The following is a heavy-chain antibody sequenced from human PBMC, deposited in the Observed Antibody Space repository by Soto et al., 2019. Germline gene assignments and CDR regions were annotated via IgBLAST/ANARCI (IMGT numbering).Heavy chain of an antibody. CDR3: ARVIHGYCSSTSCYNYYYYGMDV. D-gene: IGHD2-2*01. Sequence: SQTLSLTCAISGDSVSSNSAAWNCIRQSPSRGLEWLGRTYYRSKWYNDYAVSVKSRITINPDTSKNQFSLQLNSVTPEDTAVYYCARVIHGYCSSTSCYNYYYYGMDVWGQGTTVTVSS. V-gene: IGHV6-1*01. CDR1: GDSVSSNSAA. CDR2: TYYRSKWYN. J-gene: IGHJ6*02.